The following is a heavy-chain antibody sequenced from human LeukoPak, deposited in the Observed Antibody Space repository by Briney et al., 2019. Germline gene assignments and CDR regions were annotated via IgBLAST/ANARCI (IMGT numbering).Heavy chain of an antibody. CDR3: ARIDWVFDY. V-gene: IGHV4-61*02. CDR2: IYTSGST. J-gene: IGHJ4*02. CDR1: GGSISSGSYY. Sequence: SETLSLTCTVSGGSISSGSYYWSWIRQPAGKGLEWIGRIYTSGSTNYNPSLKSRVTISVDTSKNQLSLKLSSVTAADTAVYYCARIDWVFDYWGKGTLVTVSS. D-gene: IGHD3-9*01.